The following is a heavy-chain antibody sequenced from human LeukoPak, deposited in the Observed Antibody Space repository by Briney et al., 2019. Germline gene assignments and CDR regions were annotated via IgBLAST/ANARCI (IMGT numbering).Heavy chain of an antibody. CDR1: GFTSTTST. Sequence: GASVKVSCTASGFTSTTSTMQWVRQARGQRLEWIGWIVVGSGDTNYAEKFQERVTITRDMSTSTVYMELSSLRSDDTAVYYCAADQPRYPDAFDIWGQGTMVTVSS. J-gene: IGHJ3*02. V-gene: IGHV1-58*02. CDR3: AADQPRYPDAFDI. D-gene: IGHD1-1*01. CDR2: IVVGSGDT.